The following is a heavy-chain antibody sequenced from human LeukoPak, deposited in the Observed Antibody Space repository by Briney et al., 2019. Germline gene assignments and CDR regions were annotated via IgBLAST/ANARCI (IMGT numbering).Heavy chain of an antibody. Sequence: SETLSLTCTVSGGSISSYYWSWIRQPPGKGLEWIGYIYYSGSTNYNPSLKSRVTISVDTSKNQFSLELSSVTAADTAVYYCARREPPEPFDPWGQGTLVTVSS. CDR1: GGSISSYY. CDR3: ARREPPEPFDP. V-gene: IGHV4-59*08. D-gene: IGHD1-14*01. J-gene: IGHJ5*02. CDR2: IYYSGST.